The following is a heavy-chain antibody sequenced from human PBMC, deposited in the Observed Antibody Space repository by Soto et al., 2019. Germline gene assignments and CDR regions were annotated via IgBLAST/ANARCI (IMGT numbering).Heavy chain of an antibody. CDR2: ISATGTTI. D-gene: IGHD2-8*01. CDR1: GFTLSSYS. Sequence: EVQLVESGGGLVQPGGSLRLSCVASGFTLSSYSMNWVRQAPGKGLEWVSYISATGTTIYYADSVKGRFAISRDEAKNSLHLQMNSLRAEDTAVYYCARDRGSRIFYPLGFDPWGQGTLVTVSS. CDR3: ARDRGSRIFYPLGFDP. J-gene: IGHJ5*02. V-gene: IGHV3-48*01.